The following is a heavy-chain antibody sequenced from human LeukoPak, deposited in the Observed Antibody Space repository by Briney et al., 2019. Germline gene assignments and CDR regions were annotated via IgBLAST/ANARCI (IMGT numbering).Heavy chain of an antibody. V-gene: IGHV3-7*03. CDR1: AFIFSGHW. CDR3: ARDPLYDSSGYYFDY. D-gene: IGHD3-22*01. CDR2: IKEDGSER. Sequence: GGSLRLSCEGSAFIFSGHWMNWVRQTPGKGLEWVASIKEDGSERQYVDSVKGRFSISRDNTKGSLFLQLNSLRAEDTAVYYCARDPLYDSSGYYFDYWGQGTLVTVSS. J-gene: IGHJ4*02.